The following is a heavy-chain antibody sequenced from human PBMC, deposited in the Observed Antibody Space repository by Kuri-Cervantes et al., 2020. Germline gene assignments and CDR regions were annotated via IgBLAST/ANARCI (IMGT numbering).Heavy chain of an antibody. J-gene: IGHJ6*02. CDR1: GFTFSSYW. Sequence: GESLKISCAASGFTFSSYWMSWVRQAPGKGLEWVANIKQDGSEKYYVDSVKGRFTISRDNAKNSLYLQMNSLRAEDTAVYYCANIPAAMESYYYGMDVWGQGTTVTVSS. CDR2: IKQDGSEK. CDR3: ANIPAAMESYYYGMDV. V-gene: IGHV3-7*01. D-gene: IGHD2-2*01.